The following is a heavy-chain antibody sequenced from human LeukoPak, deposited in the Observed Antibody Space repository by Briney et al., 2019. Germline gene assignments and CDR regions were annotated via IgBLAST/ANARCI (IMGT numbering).Heavy chain of an antibody. CDR2: ISGSGGST. D-gene: IGHD6-25*01. CDR3: DRYFDY. V-gene: IGHV3-23*01. J-gene: IGHJ4*02. Sequence: GGSLRLSCAASGFTFSSYAMSWVRQAPGKGLEWVSAISGSGGSTYYADSVKGRFTISRDNAKNSLYLQMNSLRAEDTAVYCSDRYFDYWGQGTLVTVSS. CDR1: GFTFSSYA.